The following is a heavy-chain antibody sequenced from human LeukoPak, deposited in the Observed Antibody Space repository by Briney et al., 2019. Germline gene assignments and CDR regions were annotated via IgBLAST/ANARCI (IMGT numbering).Heavy chain of an antibody. J-gene: IGHJ2*01. V-gene: IGHV1-69*01. Sequence: GSSVTVSFKSSVGTFINYAISWVRQAPGQGLEWMGGIIPIFGTANYAQKFQGRVMITADESTSTAYMELSSLRSEDTAVYYCAREPYVPFPNWYFDLWGRGTLVTVSS. CDR1: VGTFINYA. CDR3: AREPYVPFPNWYFDL. CDR2: IIPIFGTA. D-gene: IGHD3-10*02.